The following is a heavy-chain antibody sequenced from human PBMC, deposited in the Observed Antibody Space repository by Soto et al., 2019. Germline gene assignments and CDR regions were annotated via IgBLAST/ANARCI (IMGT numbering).Heavy chain of an antibody. D-gene: IGHD3-10*01. Sequence: PGGSLRLSCAASGFTFSSYGMHWVRQAPGKGLEWVAVISYDGSNKYYADPVKGRFTISRDNSKNTLYLQMNSLRAEDTAVYYCAKEEITMVRGVLDYWGQGTLVTVSS. CDR2: ISYDGSNK. V-gene: IGHV3-30*18. J-gene: IGHJ4*02. CDR1: GFTFSSYG. CDR3: AKEEITMVRGVLDY.